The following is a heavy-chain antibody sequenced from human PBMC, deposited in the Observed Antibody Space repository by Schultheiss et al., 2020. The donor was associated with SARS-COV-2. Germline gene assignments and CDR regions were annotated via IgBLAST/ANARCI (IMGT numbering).Heavy chain of an antibody. CDR3: AIAQYDFWSGFLGGWFDP. Sequence: SETLSLTCTVSGGSISSYYWSWIRQPPGKGLEWIGYIYYSGSTNYNPSLKSRVTISVDTSKNQFSLQLSSVTAADTAVYYCAIAQYDFWSGFLGGWFDPWGQGTLVTVSS. V-gene: IGHV4-59*12. J-gene: IGHJ5*02. CDR1: GGSISSYY. CDR2: IYYSGST. D-gene: IGHD3-3*01.